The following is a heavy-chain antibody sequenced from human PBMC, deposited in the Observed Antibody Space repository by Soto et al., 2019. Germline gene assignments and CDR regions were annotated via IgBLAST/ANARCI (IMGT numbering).Heavy chain of an antibody. Sequence: GGSLRLSCAAPGFTFSSYWMHWVRQAPGKGLVWVSRLNSDGSTTNYADSVKGRFTISRDNARNTVYLQMNSLRAEDTAVYYCVRDGYPAWVYGVDVWGQGTKATVSS. CDR3: VRDGYPAWVYGVDV. V-gene: IGHV3-74*01. D-gene: IGHD1-1*01. CDR1: GFTFSSYW. CDR2: LNSDGSTT. J-gene: IGHJ6*02.